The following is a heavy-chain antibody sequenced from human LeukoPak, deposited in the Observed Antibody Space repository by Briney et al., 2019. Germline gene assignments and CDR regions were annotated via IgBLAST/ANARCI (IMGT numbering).Heavy chain of an antibody. Sequence: GGSLRLSCAASGFTFSSYWMSWVRQAPGKGLEWVSAISGSGGSTYYADSVKGRFTISRDNSKNTLYLQMNSLRPEDTAVYYCAKAMRSGSLTRDYWGQGTLVTVSS. V-gene: IGHV3-23*01. CDR1: GFTFSSYW. CDR3: AKAMRSGSLTRDY. CDR2: ISGSGGST. D-gene: IGHD3-10*01. J-gene: IGHJ4*02.